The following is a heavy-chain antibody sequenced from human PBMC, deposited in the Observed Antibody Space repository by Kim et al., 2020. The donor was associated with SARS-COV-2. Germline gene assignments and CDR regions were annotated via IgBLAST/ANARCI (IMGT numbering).Heavy chain of an antibody. CDR1: GGSISSSSHY. CDR3: ARDWGLRYYYYGMDV. V-gene: IGHV4-39*07. D-gene: IGHD4-17*01. Sequence: SETLSLTCSVSGGSISSSSHYWGWIRQPPGKGLEWIGSISYTGSTYYNPSLKSRVTISAETSKNQFSLNLSSVTAADTAVYYCARDWGLRYYYYGMDVWGQGTTVTVSS. J-gene: IGHJ6*02. CDR2: ISYTGST.